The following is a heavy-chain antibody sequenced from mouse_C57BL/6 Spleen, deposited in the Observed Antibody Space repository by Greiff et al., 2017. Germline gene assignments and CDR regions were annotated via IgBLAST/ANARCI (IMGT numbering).Heavy chain of an antibody. CDR3: GSIYDGDAWFAY. V-gene: IGHV1-82*01. CDR1: GYAFSNYW. J-gene: IGHJ3*01. D-gene: IGHD2-13*01. Sequence: VQLQQSGPELVKPGASVKISCKASGYAFSNYWMNWVKQRPGKGLEWIGRIYPGDGDTNYNGKFKGKATLTADKSSSTAYMQLSSLTSEDSAVYYCGSIYDGDAWFAYWGQGTLVTVSA. CDR2: IYPGDGDT.